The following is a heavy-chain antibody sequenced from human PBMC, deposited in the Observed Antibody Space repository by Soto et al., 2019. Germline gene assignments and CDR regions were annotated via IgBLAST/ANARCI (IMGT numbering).Heavy chain of an antibody. J-gene: IGHJ4*02. Sequence: QVQLVQSGAEVKKPGSSVKVSCKASGGTFSSYTISWVRQAPGQGLEWMGRIIPILGIANYAQKFQGRVTITADKSTSTAYMELSSLRSEDTAVYYCASPSGGYGSGSYHYWGQGTLVTVSS. CDR1: GGTFSSYT. CDR3: ASPSGGYGSGSYHY. CDR2: IIPILGIA. D-gene: IGHD3-10*01. V-gene: IGHV1-69*02.